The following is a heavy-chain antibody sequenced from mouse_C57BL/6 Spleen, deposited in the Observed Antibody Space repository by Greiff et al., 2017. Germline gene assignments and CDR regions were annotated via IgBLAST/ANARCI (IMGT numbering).Heavy chain of an antibody. CDR3: ARGGSGSFFAY. D-gene: IGHD3-2*02. V-gene: IGHV1-69*01. J-gene: IGHJ3*01. CDR2: IDPSDSYT. Sequence: VQLQQPGAEFVMPGASVKLSCKASGYTFTSYWMHWVKQRPGQGLEWIGEIDPSDSYTNYNQKLKGKSTLTVDKSSSTAYMQLSSLTSEDSAVYYCARGGSGSFFAYWGQGTLVTVSA. CDR1: GYTFTSYW.